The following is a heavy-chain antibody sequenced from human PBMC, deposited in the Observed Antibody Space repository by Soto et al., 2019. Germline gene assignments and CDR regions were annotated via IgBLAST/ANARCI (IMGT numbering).Heavy chain of an antibody. V-gene: IGHV6-1*01. CDR2: TYYRPKWYN. CDR1: GDSVSNNSAA. Sequence: PSQTLSLTCAISGDSVSNNSAAWNWISQSPSRGLEWLGRTYYRPKWYNDYAVSVKSRITINPDTSKNQFSLQLNSVTPEDTAVYYGARAAVAVYNLLDPWGQRTLVTLSS. D-gene: IGHD6-19*01. CDR3: ARAAVAVYNLLDP. J-gene: IGHJ5*02.